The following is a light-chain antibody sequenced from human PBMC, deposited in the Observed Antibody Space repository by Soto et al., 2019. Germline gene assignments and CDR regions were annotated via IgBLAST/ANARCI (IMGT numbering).Light chain of an antibody. CDR3: QQYNSYST. V-gene: IGKV1-5*03. Sequence: DIQMTQSPSTLSASVGDRVTITCRASQSISSWVAWYQQKPGKAPKLLIYKASSLESGVPSRFSGSGSGTEFTLTISSLQPDDFATYYCQQYNSYSTFGQGTKVEIE. CDR1: QSISSW. CDR2: KAS. J-gene: IGKJ1*01.